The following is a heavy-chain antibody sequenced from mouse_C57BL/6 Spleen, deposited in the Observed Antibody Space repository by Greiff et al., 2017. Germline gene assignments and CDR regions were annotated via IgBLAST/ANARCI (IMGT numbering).Heavy chain of an antibody. V-gene: IGHV1-52*01. CDR1: GYTFTSYW. CDR3: ASFFDYETWFAY. D-gene: IGHD2-4*01. Sequence: VQLKQPGAELVRPGSSVKLSCKASGYTFTSYWMHWVKQRPIQGLEWIGNIDPSDSETHYNQKFKDKATLTVDKSSSTAYMQLSSLTSEDSAVYYCASFFDYETWFAYWGQGTLVTVSA. CDR2: IDPSDSET. J-gene: IGHJ3*01.